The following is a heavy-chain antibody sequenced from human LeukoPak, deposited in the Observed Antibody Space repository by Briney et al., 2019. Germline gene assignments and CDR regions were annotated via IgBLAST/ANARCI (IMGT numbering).Heavy chain of an antibody. Sequence: PGGSLRLSCAASGFTFSTYAMTWVRQAPGKGLEWVSTINVSGGSTYYADSVKGRFTISRDNSKNTLYLQMNSLRTEDTAAYYCAKYGRSGYASGMDVWGQGTTVTVSS. J-gene: IGHJ6*02. CDR1: GFTFSTYA. V-gene: IGHV3-23*01. CDR2: INVSGGST. D-gene: IGHD3-22*01. CDR3: AKYGRSGYASGMDV.